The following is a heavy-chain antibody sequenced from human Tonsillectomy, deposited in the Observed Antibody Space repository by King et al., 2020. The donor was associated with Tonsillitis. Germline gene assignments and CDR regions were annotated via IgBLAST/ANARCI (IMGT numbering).Heavy chain of an antibody. J-gene: IGHJ4*02. Sequence: VQLVESGGGLVQPGGSLRLSCAASGFTFSSYAMSWVRQAPGKGLEWVSGISGSGGSTYYADSVKGRFTISRDNSKNTLYLQMNSLRAEDTAVYYCAKVPDSSGWYEWYFDYWGQGTLVTVSS. D-gene: IGHD6-19*01. CDR1: GFTFSSYA. CDR3: AKVPDSSGWYEWYFDY. V-gene: IGHV3-23*04. CDR2: ISGSGGST.